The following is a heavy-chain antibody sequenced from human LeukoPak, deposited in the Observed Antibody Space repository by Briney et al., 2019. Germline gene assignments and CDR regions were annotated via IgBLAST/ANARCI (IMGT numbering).Heavy chain of an antibody. J-gene: IGHJ3*02. V-gene: IGHV6-1*01. CDR3: ASGRRIAAAAHNPPDAFDI. D-gene: IGHD6-13*01. CDR1: GDSVSSNSAA. Sequence: SQTLSLTCAISGDSVSSNSAAWNWIRQSPSRGLEWLGRTYYRSKWYNDYAVSVKSRITINPDTSKNQFSLQLNSVTPEDTAVYYCASGRRIAAAAHNPPDAFDIWGQGTMVTVSS. CDR2: TYYRSKWYN.